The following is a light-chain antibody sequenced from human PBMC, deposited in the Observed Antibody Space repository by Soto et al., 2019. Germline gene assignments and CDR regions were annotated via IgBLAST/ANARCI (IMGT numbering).Light chain of an antibody. Sequence: DIQMTQSPSTLSASVGDRVTITCRASQYIHNYLAWYQQKPGEAPKLRIYEAANLESGVPSRFSGSGTGTEFTLTISSLQPADFATYYCQQSNNYPWSFGQGTRVDI. V-gene: IGKV1-5*03. CDR1: QYIHNY. J-gene: IGKJ1*01. CDR2: EAA. CDR3: QQSNNYPWS.